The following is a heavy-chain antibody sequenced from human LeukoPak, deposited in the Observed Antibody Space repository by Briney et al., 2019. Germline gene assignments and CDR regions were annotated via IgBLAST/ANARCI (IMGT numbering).Heavy chain of an antibody. D-gene: IGHD2-2*01. CDR1: GLTLSGYW. J-gene: IGHJ1*01. Sequence: SLRLSCAASGLTLSGYWMHWVRQAPGKGLVWVSRINGDASSTSYADSVKGRFTISRDNSKNTLFLQVNSLRTEDTAVYYCAKSFCSSITCYGPRGYFEHWGQGTLVTVSS. CDR3: AKSFCSSITCYGPRGYFEH. V-gene: IGHV3-74*01. CDR2: INGDASST.